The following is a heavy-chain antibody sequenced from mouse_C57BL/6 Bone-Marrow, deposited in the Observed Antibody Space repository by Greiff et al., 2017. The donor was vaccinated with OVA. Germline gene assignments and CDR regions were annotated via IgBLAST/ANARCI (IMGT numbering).Heavy chain of an antibody. V-gene: IGHV1-15*01. CDR2: IDPETGGT. J-gene: IGHJ4*01. D-gene: IGHD2-4*01. Sequence: QVQLQQSGAELVRPGASVTLSCKASGYTFTDYEMHWVKQTPVHGLEWIGAIDPETGGTAYNQKFKGKAILTADKSSSTAYMELLSLTSEDSAVYYCTRDYYDYTMDYWGQGTSVTVSS. CDR3: TRDYYDYTMDY. CDR1: GYTFTDYE.